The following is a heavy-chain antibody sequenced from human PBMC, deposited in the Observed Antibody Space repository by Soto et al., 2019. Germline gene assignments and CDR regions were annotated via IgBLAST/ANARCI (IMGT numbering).Heavy chain of an antibody. J-gene: IGHJ4*02. D-gene: IGHD3-10*01. CDR3: ASLVQGISPIDY. V-gene: IGHV1-69*12. CDR1: GGTFSSYA. Sequence: QVQLVQSGAEVKKPGSSVKVSCKASGGTFSSYAISWVRQAPGQGLEWMGGIIPIFGTANYAQKFQGRVTMSADVSMSTAYMKLSRLRSEETSVYLSASLVQGISPIDYWGQGTLVTVSP. CDR2: IIPIFGTA.